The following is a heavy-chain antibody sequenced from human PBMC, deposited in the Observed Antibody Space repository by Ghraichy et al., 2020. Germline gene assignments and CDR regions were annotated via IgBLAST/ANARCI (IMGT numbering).Heavy chain of an antibody. CDR1: GDSVSSNSAA. CDR2: TYYRSKWYN. Sequence: QTLSLTCAISGDSVSSNSAAWNWIRQSPSRGLEWLGRTYYRSKWYNDYAVSVKSRITINPDTSKNQFSLQLNSVTPEDTAVYYCARGASIAAAGPNWFDPWGQGTLVTVSS. D-gene: IGHD6-13*01. CDR3: ARGASIAAAGPNWFDP. V-gene: IGHV6-1*01. J-gene: IGHJ5*02.